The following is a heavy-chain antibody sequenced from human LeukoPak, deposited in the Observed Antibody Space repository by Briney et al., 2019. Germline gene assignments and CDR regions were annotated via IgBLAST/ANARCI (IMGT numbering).Heavy chain of an antibody. J-gene: IGHJ6*03. CDR1: GFTFRDYY. V-gene: IGHV3-11*04. CDR2: ISSSGSTI. Sequence: SGGSLRLSCAASGFTFRDYYMSWIRQAPGKGLEWVSYISSSGSTIYYADSVKGRFTISRDNAKNSLYLQMNSLRAEDTAVYYCARERPDYYYYMDVWGKGTTVTVSS. D-gene: IGHD1-14*01. CDR3: ARERPDYYYYMDV.